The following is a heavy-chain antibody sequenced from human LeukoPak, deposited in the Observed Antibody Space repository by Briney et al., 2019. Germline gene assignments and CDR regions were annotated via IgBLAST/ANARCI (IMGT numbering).Heavy chain of an antibody. CDR2: IYYSGST. J-gene: IGHJ4*02. CDR3: ARGDYDYVWGSYRPADY. Sequence: PSETLSLTCSVSGGIISTSSYYWGWIRQPPGKGLEWIGYIYYSGSTYYNPSLKSRVTISVDTSKNQFSLKLSSVTAADTAVYYCARGDYDYVWGSYRPADYWGQGTLVTVSS. CDR1: GGIISTSSYY. V-gene: IGHV4-31*03. D-gene: IGHD3-16*02.